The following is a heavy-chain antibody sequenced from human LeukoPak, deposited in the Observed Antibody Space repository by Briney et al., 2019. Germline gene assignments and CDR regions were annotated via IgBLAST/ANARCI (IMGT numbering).Heavy chain of an antibody. CDR1: GLTLSRYA. CDR2: ISPTGDST. Sequence: GGSPRLSCGASGLTLSRYAVNWVRQAPGRGLEWVSYISPTGDSTLNAEPVKGRFSVSRDNSKNMVYLQMDGLRAEDTATYFCVRKFYFYMDVWGKGTTVTVSS. J-gene: IGHJ6*03. V-gene: IGHV3-23*01. CDR3: VRKFYFYMDV.